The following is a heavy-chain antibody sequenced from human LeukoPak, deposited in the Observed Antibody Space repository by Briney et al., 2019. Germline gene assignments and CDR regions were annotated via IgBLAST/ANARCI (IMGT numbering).Heavy chain of an antibody. CDR2: IKAGGSEK. CDR1: GLSLSGHW. D-gene: IGHD1-26*01. Sequence: GSLRLSCATSGLSLSGHWMNWVRQPPGKGLEWVANIKAGGSEKYYVDSVKGRFTISRDDAKRTVDLQMDNLRTEDTAVYYCAYRNNFEYWGQGTLVTVSS. V-gene: IGHV3-7*05. CDR3: AYRNNFEY. J-gene: IGHJ4*02.